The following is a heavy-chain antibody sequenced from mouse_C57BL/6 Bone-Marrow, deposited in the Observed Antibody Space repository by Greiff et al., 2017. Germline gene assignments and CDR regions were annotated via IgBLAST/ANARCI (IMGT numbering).Heavy chain of an antibody. CDR1: GFTFSSYS. V-gene: IGHV5-4*01. Sequence: DVQLVESGGGLVKPGGSLKLSCAASGFTFSSYSMSWVRQTPEQRLEWVATISDGGSYTYYPENVKGRFTISGDKSRNNLYLQMSHLKSEDTAMYYCERAFAYWGQGTLVTVSA. CDR2: ISDGGSYT. CDR3: ERAFAY. J-gene: IGHJ3*01.